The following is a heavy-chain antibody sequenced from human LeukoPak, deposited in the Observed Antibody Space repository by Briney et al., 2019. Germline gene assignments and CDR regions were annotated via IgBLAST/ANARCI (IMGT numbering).Heavy chain of an antibody. J-gene: IGHJ4*02. CDR1: GGSMSPHH. V-gene: IGHV4-59*08. Sequence: SETLSLTCTVSGGSMSPHHWGWIRQPPGKGLEWTGYIYYSGSTNYNPSLNSRVTISVDTSKNQFSLRLSSVTAADTAIYYCARAVSGRFDYWGQGTLVTVSS. CDR2: IYYSGST. CDR3: ARAVSGRFDY. D-gene: IGHD6-19*01.